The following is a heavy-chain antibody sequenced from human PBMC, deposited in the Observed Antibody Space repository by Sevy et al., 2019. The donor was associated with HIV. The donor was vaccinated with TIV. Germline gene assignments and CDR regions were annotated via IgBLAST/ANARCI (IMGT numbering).Heavy chain of an antibody. V-gene: IGHV3-15*01. CDR1: GFTFSKAW. CDR3: TTDTGVRFQQ. D-gene: IGHD1-1*01. J-gene: IGHJ1*01. Sequence: GGSLRLSCAASGFTFSKAWMSWVRQAPGKGLEWVGRIKSKTDGGTTDYAAPVKGRFTISRDDSKNTLSLQMNSLKTEETAVYYCTTDTGVRFQQWGQGNLVTVSS. CDR2: IKSKTDGGTT.